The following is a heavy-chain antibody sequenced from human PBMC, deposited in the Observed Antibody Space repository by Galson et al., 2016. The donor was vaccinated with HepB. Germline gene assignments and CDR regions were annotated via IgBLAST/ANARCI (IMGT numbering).Heavy chain of an antibody. J-gene: IGHJ5*02. Sequence: SVKVSCKASGYTLTSYYMHWVRQAPGQGLEWMGIINPSSGATNYAQKFQGRVIMSRNTLYLQMDRLRPEDTAVYYCARDGAVGRPLFDPWGQGTLVIVSS. CDR2: INPSSGAT. D-gene: IGHD1-1*01. CDR3: ARDGAVGRPLFDP. CDR1: GYTLTSYY. V-gene: IGHV1-46*01.